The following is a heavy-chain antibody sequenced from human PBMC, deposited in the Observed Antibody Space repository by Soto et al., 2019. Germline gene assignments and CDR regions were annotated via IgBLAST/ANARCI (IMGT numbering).Heavy chain of an antibody. CDR2: ISYTGRT. CDR1: GGSISSDANF. Sequence: PSETLSLTCTVSGGSISSDANFWSWIRQLPGRGLEWIGYISYTGRTYYTPSLNSRLTISLDTSKNLFSLRLSAVTAADTAVYFCAGGSFSSSSSWFDPWGQGTLVTVSS. D-gene: IGHD6-6*01. CDR3: AGGSFSSSSSWFDP. J-gene: IGHJ5*02. V-gene: IGHV4-31*03.